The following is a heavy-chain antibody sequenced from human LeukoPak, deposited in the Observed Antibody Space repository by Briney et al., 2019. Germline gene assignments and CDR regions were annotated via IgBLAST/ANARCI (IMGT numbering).Heavy chain of an antibody. D-gene: IGHD3-10*02. Sequence: GGSLRLSCAAAGFTFSDYGMNWVRRAPGKGLEWVSGISGSGISTYYADSVKGRFTISRDNSKNTLYLQMNSLRAEDTAVYYCAELGITMIGGVWGKGTTVTISS. CDR2: ISGSGIST. J-gene: IGHJ6*04. V-gene: IGHV3-23*01. CDR3: AELGITMIGGV. CDR1: GFTFSDYG.